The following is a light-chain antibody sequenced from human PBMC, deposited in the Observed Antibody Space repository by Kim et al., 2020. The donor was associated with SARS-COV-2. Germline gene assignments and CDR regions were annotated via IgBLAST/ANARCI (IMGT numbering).Light chain of an antibody. CDR3: LQDDTYPRT. V-gene: IGKV1-6*01. Sequence: AIEMTQSPSSLSASVGDRVTLTCRASQGIRNDLGWYQQKPGKAPKLLIYAASSLQSGVPARFSGSGSGTDFTLTISSLQPEDFATYYCLQDDTYPRTFGEGTKVDIK. J-gene: IGKJ1*01. CDR1: QGIRND. CDR2: AAS.